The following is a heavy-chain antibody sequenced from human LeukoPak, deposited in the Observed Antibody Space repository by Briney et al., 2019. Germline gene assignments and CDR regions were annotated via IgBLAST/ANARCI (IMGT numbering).Heavy chain of an antibody. CDR2: IIPILGIA. V-gene: IGHV1-69*04. Sequence: VASVKVSCKASGYTFTSYAISWVRQAPGQGLEWMGRIIPILGIANYAQKFQGRVTITADKSTSTAYMELSSLRSEDTAVYYCARGSSSEDYWGQGTLVTVSS. J-gene: IGHJ4*02. D-gene: IGHD6-6*01. CDR3: ARGSSSEDY. CDR1: GYTFTSYA.